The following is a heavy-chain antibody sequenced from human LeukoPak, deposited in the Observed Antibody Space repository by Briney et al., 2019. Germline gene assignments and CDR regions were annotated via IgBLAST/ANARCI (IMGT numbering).Heavy chain of an antibody. V-gene: IGHV1-46*01. CDR2: INPSGGST. J-gene: IGHJ4*02. Sequence: ASVKVSCKASGYTFSSYYMHWVRQAPGQGLEWMGIINPSGGSTKYAQKLQGRVTMTRDTSTSTVYMELSSLRSEDTDVYYCARDDSSGPQVYWGQGTLVTVSS. CDR1: GYTFSSYY. CDR3: ARDDSSGPQVY. D-gene: IGHD3-22*01.